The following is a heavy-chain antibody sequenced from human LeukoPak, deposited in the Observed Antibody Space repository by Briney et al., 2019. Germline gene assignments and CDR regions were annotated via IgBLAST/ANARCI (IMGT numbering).Heavy chain of an antibody. D-gene: IGHD6-19*01. CDR3: AKESWLAEHFSYYFDY. J-gene: IGHJ4*02. Sequence: PGRSLRLSCAASGFTFSSYGMHWVRQAPGKGLEWVAVISYDGSNKYYADSVKGRFTTSRDNSKNTLYLQMNSLRAEDTAVYYCAKESWLAEHFSYYFDYWGQGTLVTVSS. CDR1: GFTFSSYG. V-gene: IGHV3-30*18. CDR2: ISYDGSNK.